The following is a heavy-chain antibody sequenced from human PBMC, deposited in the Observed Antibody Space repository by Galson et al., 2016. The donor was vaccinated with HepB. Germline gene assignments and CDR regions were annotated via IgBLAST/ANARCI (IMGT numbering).Heavy chain of an antibody. CDR1: GFTFSRYW. CDR3: ARGRYSSSWYGDFDY. CDR2: ISGDGSDT. Sequence: SLRLSCAASGFTFSRYWMHWVRQTPERGLVWVSRISGDGSDTSYADSVKDRFTISRDNSKDSLYLQMNSLRAEDTAVYYCARGRYSSSWYGDFDYWGQGTLVTVSS. V-gene: IGHV3-74*01. D-gene: IGHD6-13*01. J-gene: IGHJ4*02.